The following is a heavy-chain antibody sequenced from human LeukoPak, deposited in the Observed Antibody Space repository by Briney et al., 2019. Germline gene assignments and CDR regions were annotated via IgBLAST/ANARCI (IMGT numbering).Heavy chain of an antibody. Sequence: GGSLRLSCAASGFIFSTYGMHWVRQAPGKGLEWVAFIQFDGSNEHYADSVKGRFTISRDNSKNTLYLQMNSLRVEDTSVYYCAEDQQLQPFHYWGQGTLVTVSS. D-gene: IGHD2-2*01. CDR1: GFIFSTYG. V-gene: IGHV3-30*02. CDR3: AEDQQLQPFHY. J-gene: IGHJ4*02. CDR2: IQFDGSNE.